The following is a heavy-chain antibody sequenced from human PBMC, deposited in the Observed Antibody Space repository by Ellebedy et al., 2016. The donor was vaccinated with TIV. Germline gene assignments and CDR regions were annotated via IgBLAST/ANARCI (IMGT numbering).Heavy chain of an antibody. Sequence: AASVKVSCKASGYTFTSYYMHWVRLAPGQGLEWMGIINPSGGSTTYAQKLQGRVTMTRDTSTSTVYMELSSLRSEDTAVYYCARARSSGWLHTPDYWGQGTLVTVSS. V-gene: IGHV1-46*04. D-gene: IGHD6-19*01. J-gene: IGHJ4*02. CDR1: GYTFTSYY. CDR3: ARARSSGWLHTPDY. CDR2: INPSGGST.